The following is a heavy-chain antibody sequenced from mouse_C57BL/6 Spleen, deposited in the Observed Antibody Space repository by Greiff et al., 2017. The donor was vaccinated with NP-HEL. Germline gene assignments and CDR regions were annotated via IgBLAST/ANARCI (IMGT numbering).Heavy chain of an antibody. CDR1: GYSITSGYY. CDR2: ISYDGSN. CDR3: ARLYGYDFAY. V-gene: IGHV3-6*01. D-gene: IGHD2-2*01. J-gene: IGHJ3*01. Sequence: EVKLQESGPGLVKPSQSLSLTCPVTGYSITSGYYWNWIRQFPGNKLEWMGYISYDGSNNYNPSLKNRISITRDTSKNQFFLKLNSVTTEDTATYYWARLYGYDFAYWGQGTLVTVSA.